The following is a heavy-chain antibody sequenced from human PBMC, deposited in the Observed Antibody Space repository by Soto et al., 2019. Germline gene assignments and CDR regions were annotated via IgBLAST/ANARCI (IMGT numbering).Heavy chain of an antibody. CDR1: GFTFSNYG. CDR2: ISYDGSNK. V-gene: IGHV3-30*18. Sequence: RRLSCAASGFTFSNYGMHWVRQAPGKGLEWVAVISYDGSNKYYADSVKGRLTISRDNSKNTLYLQMNSLRTEDTAVYYCAKQLGYCSSTSCRDYYSGMDVWGRGTTVTVSS. J-gene: IGHJ6*02. CDR3: AKQLGYCSSTSCRDYYSGMDV. D-gene: IGHD2-2*01.